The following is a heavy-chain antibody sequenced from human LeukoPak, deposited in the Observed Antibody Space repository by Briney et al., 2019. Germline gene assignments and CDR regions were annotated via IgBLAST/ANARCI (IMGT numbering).Heavy chain of an antibody. CDR3: ARDRQWEFYEGLDI. CDR1: GYIFSTHG. Sequence: ASVKVSCKASGYIFSTHGISWVRQAPGQGLEWMAWISTYNGNTNYAQKLQGRVTLTTDTSTNTAYMKLRSLRSDDTAVYYCARDRQWEFYEGLDIWGERKTVTVSS. D-gene: IGHD1-26*01. CDR2: ISTYNGNT. V-gene: IGHV1-18*01. J-gene: IGHJ3*02.